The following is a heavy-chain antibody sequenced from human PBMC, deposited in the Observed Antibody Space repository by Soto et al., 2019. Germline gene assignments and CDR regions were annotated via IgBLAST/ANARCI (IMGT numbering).Heavy chain of an antibody. J-gene: IGHJ3*02. D-gene: IGHD1-20*01. Sequence: SETLSLTCTVSGGSISSYYWSWIRQPPGKGLEWIGYIYYSGSTNYNPSLKSRVTISVDTSKNQFSLKLSSVTAADTAVYYCARHVFPRYEGAFDIWGQGTMVTVSS. CDR2: IYYSGST. CDR1: GGSISSYY. V-gene: IGHV4-59*08. CDR3: ARHVFPRYEGAFDI.